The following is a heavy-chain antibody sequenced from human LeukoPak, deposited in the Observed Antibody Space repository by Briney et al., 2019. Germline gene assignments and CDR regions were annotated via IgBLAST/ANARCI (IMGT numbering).Heavy chain of an antibody. CDR2: IRSKANSYAT. CDR3: TSRIAGSPYYYYGMDV. J-gene: IGHJ6*02. V-gene: IGHV3-73*01. D-gene: IGHD2/OR15-2a*01. CDR1: GFTFSNAW. Sequence: GGSLRLSCAASGFTFSNAWMSWVRQASGKGLEWVGRIRSKANSYATAYAASVKGRFTISRDDSKNTAYLQMNSLKTEDTAVYYCTSRIAGSPYYYYGMDVWGQGTTVTVSS.